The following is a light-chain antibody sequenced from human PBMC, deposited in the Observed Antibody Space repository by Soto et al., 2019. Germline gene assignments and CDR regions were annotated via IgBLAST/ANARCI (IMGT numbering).Light chain of an antibody. CDR2: GNS. J-gene: IGLJ2*01. V-gene: IGLV1-40*01. CDR3: XSYDSSLSVI. CDR1: SSNIGAGYD. Sequence: QLVLTQPPSVSGAPGQRVTISCTGSSSNIGAGYDVHWYQQLPGTAPKLLIYGNSNRPSGVPXXFSGSKSGTSASLAITGXXAXDXXXXXCXSYDSSLSVIFGGGTQLTVL.